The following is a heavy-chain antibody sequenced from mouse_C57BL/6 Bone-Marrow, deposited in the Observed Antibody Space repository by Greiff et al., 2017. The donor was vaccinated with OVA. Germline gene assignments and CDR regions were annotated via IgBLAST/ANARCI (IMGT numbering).Heavy chain of an antibody. J-gene: IGHJ3*01. CDR3: ARRLGLVMMFAY. D-gene: IGHD4-1*01. V-gene: IGHV1-84*01. CDR1: GYTFTDYY. Sequence: ESGPELVKPGASVKISCKASGYTFTDYYINWVKQRPGQGLEWIGWIYPGSGNTKYNEKFKGKATLTVDTSSSTSYMQLSSLSSEDSAVYFCARRLGLVMMFAYWGQGTLVTVSA. CDR2: IYPGSGNT.